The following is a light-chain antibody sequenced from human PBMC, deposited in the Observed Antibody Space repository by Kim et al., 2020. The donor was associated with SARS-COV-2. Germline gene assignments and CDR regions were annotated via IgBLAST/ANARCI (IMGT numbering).Light chain of an antibody. CDR3: NSRDSSGNHYV. CDR1: SLRSYY. Sequence: SSELTQDPAVSVALGQTVRITCQGDSLRSYYASWYQQKPGQAPVLVIYGKNNRPSGIPDRFSGSSSGNTASLTITGAQAEAEAYYYCNSRDSSGNHYVFG. CDR2: GKN. J-gene: IGLJ1*01. V-gene: IGLV3-19*01.